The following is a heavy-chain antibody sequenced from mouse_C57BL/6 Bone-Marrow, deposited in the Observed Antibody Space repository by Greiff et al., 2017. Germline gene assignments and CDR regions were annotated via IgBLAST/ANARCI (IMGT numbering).Heavy chain of an antibody. D-gene: IGHD1-1*01. Sequence: QVQLQQPGAELVMPGASVKLSCKASGYTFTSYWMHWVKQRPGQGLEWIGEIDPSDSYTTYNQKFKGKSTLTVDKSSSTAYMQLSSLTSEDSAVYYCARGHSSYYAMDYWGQGTSVTVSS. CDR2: IDPSDSYT. CDR1: GYTFTSYW. CDR3: ARGHSSYYAMDY. V-gene: IGHV1-69*01. J-gene: IGHJ4*01.